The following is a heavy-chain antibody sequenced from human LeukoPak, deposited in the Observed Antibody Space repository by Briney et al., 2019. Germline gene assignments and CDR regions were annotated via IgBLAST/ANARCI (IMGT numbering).Heavy chain of an antibody. D-gene: IGHD6-13*01. CDR1: GDSISYFY. CDR2: VSSSGST. J-gene: IGHJ4*02. Sequence: SETLSLTCSVSGDSISYFYWSWIRQAAGKGLEWIGRVSSSGSTDYNASLKSRVTMSVDTSKNQLSLKVISVTAADTAVYYCARGRQQLILWGQGTLVTVSS. V-gene: IGHV4-4*07. CDR3: ARGRQQLIL.